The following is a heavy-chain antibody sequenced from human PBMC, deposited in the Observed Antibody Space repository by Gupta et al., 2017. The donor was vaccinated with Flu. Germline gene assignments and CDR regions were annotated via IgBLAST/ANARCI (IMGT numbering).Heavy chain of an antibody. V-gene: IGHV5-51*01. Sequence: IYWIAWVRQMPGKGLEWMGIIFPGDSDTRYSPSFQGQVTISADKSINTAYLQWSSLKASDTAMYYCARVNTAVAYFGLDVWGQGTTVTVSS. J-gene: IGHJ6*02. D-gene: IGHD5-18*01. CDR1: IYW. CDR3: ARVNTAVAYFGLDV. CDR2: IFPGDSDT.